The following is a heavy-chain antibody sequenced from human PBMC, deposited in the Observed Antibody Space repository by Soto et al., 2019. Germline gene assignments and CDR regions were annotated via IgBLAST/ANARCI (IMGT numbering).Heavy chain of an antibody. V-gene: IGHV4-4*02. CDR2: IYHSGST. CDR3: ARVPVAVAGGGAFDI. J-gene: IGHJ3*02. CDR1: SGPISSSNW. Sequence: QVQLQESGPGLVKPSGTLSLTCAVSSGPISSSNWWSWVRQPPGKGLEWIGEIYHSGSTNYNPSLKSRVTISVDKSKNQFSLKLSSVTAADTAVYYCARVPVAVAGGGAFDIWGQGTMVTVSS. D-gene: IGHD6-19*01.